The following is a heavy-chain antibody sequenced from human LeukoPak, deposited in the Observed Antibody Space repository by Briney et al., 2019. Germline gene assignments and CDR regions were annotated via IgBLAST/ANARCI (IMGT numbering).Heavy chain of an antibody. CDR2: IYWNDEK. CDR1: GFSLSTSGVG. CDR3: GHQTWGSSVDY. D-gene: IGHD5/OR15-5a*01. J-gene: IGHJ4*02. Sequence: SGPTLVKPTQTLTLTCSFSGFSLSTSGVGVGWIRQPPGKALEWLALIYWNDEKSYSPSLQSRLTITKDTSKNQVVLTMTNMDPVDIATYYCGHQTWGSSVDYWGQGTLVTVSS. V-gene: IGHV2-5*01.